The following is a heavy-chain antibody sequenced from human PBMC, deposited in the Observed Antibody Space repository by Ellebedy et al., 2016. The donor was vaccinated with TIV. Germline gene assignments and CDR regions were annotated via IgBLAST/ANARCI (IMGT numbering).Heavy chain of an antibody. Sequence: GGSLRLXXAASGFTFSSYAMSWVRQAPGKGLEWVSAISGSGGSTYYADSVKGRFTISRDNSKNTLYLQMNSLRAEDTAVYYCAKVIVYDSSGYYLGPFDYWGQGTLVTVSS. CDR3: AKVIVYDSSGYYLGPFDY. CDR2: ISGSGGST. V-gene: IGHV3-23*01. J-gene: IGHJ4*02. CDR1: GFTFSSYA. D-gene: IGHD3-22*01.